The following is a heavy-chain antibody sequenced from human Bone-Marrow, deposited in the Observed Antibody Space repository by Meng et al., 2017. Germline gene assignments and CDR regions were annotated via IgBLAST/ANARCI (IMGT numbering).Heavy chain of an antibody. CDR1: EFTFSSYA. J-gene: IGHJ6*02. CDR2: ISYDGSNK. CDR3: AREGILSGYLVGMDV. Sequence: GESLKISCAASEFTFSSYAMHWVRQAPGKGLEWVAVISYDGSNKYYADSVKGRFTISRDNSKNTLYLQMNSLRAEDTAVYYCAREGILSGYLVGMDVWGQGTTVTVSS. V-gene: IGHV3-30*04. D-gene: IGHD5-12*01.